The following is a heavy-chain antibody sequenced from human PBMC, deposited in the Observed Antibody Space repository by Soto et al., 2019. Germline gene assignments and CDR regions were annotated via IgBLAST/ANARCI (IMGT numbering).Heavy chain of an antibody. D-gene: IGHD2-15*01. J-gene: IGHJ6*02. CDR2: ISGSGGST. V-gene: IGHV3-23*01. CDR3: AKDKGYCSGGSCYPRGMDV. CDR1: GFTFSSYA. Sequence: EVQLLESGGGLVQPGGSLRLSCAASGFTFSSYAMSWVRQAPGKGLEWVSAISGSGGSTYYADSVKGRSTISRDNSKNTLYLQMNSLRAEDTAVYYCAKDKGYCSGGSCYPRGMDVWGQGTTVTVSS.